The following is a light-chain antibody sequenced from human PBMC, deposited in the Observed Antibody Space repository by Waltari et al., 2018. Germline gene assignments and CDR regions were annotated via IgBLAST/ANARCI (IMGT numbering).Light chain of an antibody. CDR2: EDS. CDR3: CSYAAGGSSVL. V-gene: IGLV2-23*01. CDR1: SSDVGSYKL. Sequence: QSALTQSASVSGSPGQSITISCTGTSSDVGSYKLVSWYQQHPGKVPKLMIYEDSKRPSGLSNRFSGSKSGNTASLTISGLQAEDEADYYCCSYAAGGSSVLFGGGTKLTVL. J-gene: IGLJ2*01.